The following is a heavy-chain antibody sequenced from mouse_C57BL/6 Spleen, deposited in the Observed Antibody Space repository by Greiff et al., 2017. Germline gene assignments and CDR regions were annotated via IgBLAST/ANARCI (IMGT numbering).Heavy chain of an antibody. CDR2: INPGSGGT. V-gene: IGHV1-54*01. CDR3: ARYYYGSKHWYFDV. Sequence: QVQLQQSGAELVRPGTSVKVSCKASGYAFTNYLIEWVKQRPGQGLEWIGVINPGSGGTNYNEKFKGKATLPADKSSSTAYMQRSRLTSEDSAVYFGARYYYGSKHWYFDVWGTGTTVTVSS. CDR1: GYAFTNYL. D-gene: IGHD1-1*01. J-gene: IGHJ1*03.